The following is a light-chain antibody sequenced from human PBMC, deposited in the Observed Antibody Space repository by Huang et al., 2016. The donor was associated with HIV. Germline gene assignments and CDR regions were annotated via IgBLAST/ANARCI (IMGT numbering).Light chain of an antibody. Sequence: EIVLTQSPGTLSLSPGERATLSCRASQSVSSSDLAWYQQKAGQSPRLLIYGASSRASGTPNRFSGSGSGTDFTLTISRLDPEDFAVYYCQQYGTSTSTFGQGTRVEVK. CDR3: QQYGTSTST. V-gene: IGKV3-20*01. CDR1: QSVSSSD. CDR2: GAS. J-gene: IGKJ1*01.